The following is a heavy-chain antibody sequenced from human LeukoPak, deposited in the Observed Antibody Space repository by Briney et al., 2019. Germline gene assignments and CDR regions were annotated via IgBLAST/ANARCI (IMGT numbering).Heavy chain of an antibody. J-gene: IGHJ6*02. Sequence: GGSLRLSCAASGFTFSSYWMSWVRQAPGKGLEWVSGIYWSGSRIDYADSVEGRFTISRDNAKNSLYLQMNSLRAEDTALYYCTKDVTPGGADVWGRGTTVTVSS. CDR1: GFTFSSYW. CDR3: TKDVTPGGADV. CDR2: IYWSGSRI. D-gene: IGHD2-15*01. V-gene: IGHV3-23*05.